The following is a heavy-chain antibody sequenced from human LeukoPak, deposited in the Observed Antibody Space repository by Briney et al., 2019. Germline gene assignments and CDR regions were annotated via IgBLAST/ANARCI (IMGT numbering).Heavy chain of an antibody. V-gene: IGHV3-23*01. CDR2: ISDSDDST. CDR1: GFTLSGYA. D-gene: IGHD1-26*01. Sequence: GGSLRLSCAASGFTLSGYALTWVRQAPGKGLEWVSTISDSDDSTFYANSVKGRFTISRDNSKNTLYLQMNSLRAEDTATYYCSRDRSGSYYWGQGILVAVSS. J-gene: IGHJ4*02. CDR3: SRDRSGSYY.